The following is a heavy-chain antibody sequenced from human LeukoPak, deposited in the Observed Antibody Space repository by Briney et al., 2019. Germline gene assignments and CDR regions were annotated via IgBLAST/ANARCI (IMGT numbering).Heavy chain of an antibody. D-gene: IGHD3-3*01. J-gene: IGHJ4*02. CDR1: GFTFSSCA. CDR3: ARGRGLGVVSPYFDY. Sequence: GGSLRLSCAASGFTFSSCAMSWVRQAPGKGLEWVAAISYDENNKYHADSVRGRFTISRDNSKNTLYLQMNSLRAEDTAVYYCARGRGLGVVSPYFDYWGQGTLVTVSS. V-gene: IGHV3-30*04. CDR2: ISYDENNK.